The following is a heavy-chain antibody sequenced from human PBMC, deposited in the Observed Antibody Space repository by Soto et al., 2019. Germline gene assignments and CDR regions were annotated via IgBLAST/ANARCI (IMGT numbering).Heavy chain of an antibody. CDR1: GFTFSSYA. V-gene: IGHV3-23*01. Sequence: EMELLESGGGLVQPGGSLRLSCEASGFTFSSYAMSWVRQAPGQGLEWVSDISGSGGGTYYAASVRGRFTISRDNSKNTVYLQMNSLRAEDTAVYFCARIVEHYDILTFEGLDYWGQGTLVTVSS. D-gene: IGHD3-9*01. J-gene: IGHJ4*02. CDR3: ARIVEHYDILTFEGLDY. CDR2: ISGSGGGT.